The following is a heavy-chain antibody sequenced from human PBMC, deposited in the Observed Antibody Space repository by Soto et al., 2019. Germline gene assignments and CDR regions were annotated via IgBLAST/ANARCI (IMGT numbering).Heavy chain of an antibody. D-gene: IGHD1-26*01. CDR2: INHSGST. J-gene: IGHJ6*03. CDR3: ARGIWRNWDPCYYYYYSRDV. V-gene: IGHV4-34*01. Sequence: KGLEWIGEINHSGSTNYNPSLKSRVTISVDTSKNQFSLKLSSVTAADTAVYYCARGIWRNWDPCYYYYYSRDVWCKGTTVTVSS.